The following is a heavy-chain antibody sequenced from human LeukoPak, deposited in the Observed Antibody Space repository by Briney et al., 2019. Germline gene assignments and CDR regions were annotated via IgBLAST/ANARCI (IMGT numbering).Heavy chain of an antibody. J-gene: IGHJ4*02. CDR2: IYYSGST. CDR1: GGSISSGGYY. Sequence: SQTLSLTCTVSGGSISSGGYYWSWIRQHPRKGLEWIGYIYYSGSTYYNPSLKSRVTISVDTSKNQFSLKLSSVTAADTAVYYCARFVPTNYYDKAGYYFDYWGQGTLVTVSS. V-gene: IGHV4-31*03. D-gene: IGHD3-22*01. CDR3: ARFVPTNYYDKAGYYFDY.